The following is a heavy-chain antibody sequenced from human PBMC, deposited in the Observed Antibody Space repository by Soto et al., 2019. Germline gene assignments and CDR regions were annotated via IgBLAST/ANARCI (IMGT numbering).Heavy chain of an antibody. J-gene: IGHJ4*02. D-gene: IGHD3-3*01. CDR1: GYTFTSYG. V-gene: IGHV1-18*01. Sequence: ASVKVSCKASGYTFTSYGIGWVRQAPGQGLEWMGRISAYNGNTNYAQKLQGRVTMTTDTSTSTAYMELRSLRSDDTAVYYCARGIYDFWSGTMRYFDYWGQGTLVTVSS. CDR2: ISAYNGNT. CDR3: ARGIYDFWSGTMRYFDY.